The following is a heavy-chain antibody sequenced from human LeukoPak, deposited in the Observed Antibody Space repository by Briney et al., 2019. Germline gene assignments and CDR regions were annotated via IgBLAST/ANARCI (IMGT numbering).Heavy chain of an antibody. Sequence: PGRSLRLSCAASGFTFSSYAMHWVRQAPGKGLEWVAVISYDGSNKYYADSVKGRFTISRDNSKNTLYLQMNSLRAEDTAVYYCARVGVGDWGSVWDHWGQGVRVSVSS. D-gene: IGHD3-16*01. CDR3: ARVGVGDWGSVWDH. V-gene: IGHV3-30-3*01. CDR1: GFTFSSYA. J-gene: IGHJ4*02. CDR2: ISYDGSNK.